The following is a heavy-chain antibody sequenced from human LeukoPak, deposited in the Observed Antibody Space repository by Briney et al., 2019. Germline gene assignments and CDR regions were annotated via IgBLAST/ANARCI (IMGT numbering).Heavy chain of an antibody. Sequence: GGSLRLSCAASGFTFSSYVMHWVRQAPGKGLEWVAIISYDGSNEYYADSVKGRFTISRDNAKNSLYLQMNSLRAEDTAVYYCARGSRGNIAAAGHFDYWGQGTLVTVSS. CDR3: ARGSRGNIAAAGHFDY. CDR1: GFTFSSYV. D-gene: IGHD6-13*01. V-gene: IGHV3-30*04. J-gene: IGHJ4*02. CDR2: ISYDGSNE.